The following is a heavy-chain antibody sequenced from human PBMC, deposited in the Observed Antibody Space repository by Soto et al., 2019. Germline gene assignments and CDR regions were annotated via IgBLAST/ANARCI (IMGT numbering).Heavy chain of an antibody. J-gene: IGHJ4*02. D-gene: IGHD6-19*01. Sequence: QVQLVQSGAEEKKPGASVKVSCKASGYTFTGYAMHWVRQAPGQRLEWMGWINAGNGNTKYSQKFQGRVTITRDTAASTAYMALSSLRSEDTAVYYCARAVAVPADFAHWGQGTLVTVSS. CDR2: INAGNGNT. V-gene: IGHV1-3*05. CDR3: ARAVAVPADFAH. CDR1: GYTFTGYA.